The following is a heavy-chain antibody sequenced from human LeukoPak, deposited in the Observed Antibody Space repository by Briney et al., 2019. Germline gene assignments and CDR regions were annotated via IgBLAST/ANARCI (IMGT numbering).Heavy chain of an antibody. CDR3: ARGGLDYYDSSGYSTYAFDI. CDR1: GGSISSSSYY. Sequence: SETLSLTCTVSGGSISSSSYYWGWIRQPPGKGLEWIGSIYYSGSTYYNPSLKSRVTISVDTSKNQFSLKLSSVTAADTAVYYCARGGLDYYDSSGYSTYAFDIWGQGTMVTVSS. D-gene: IGHD3-22*01. CDR2: IYYSGST. J-gene: IGHJ3*02. V-gene: IGHV4-39*07.